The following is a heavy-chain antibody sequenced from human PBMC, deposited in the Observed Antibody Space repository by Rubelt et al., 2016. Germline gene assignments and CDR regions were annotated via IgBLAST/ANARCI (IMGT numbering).Heavy chain of an antibody. CDR3: ARHEYGSETSCYDM. V-gene: IGHV4-39*01. CDR1: GGSISSSSYY. D-gene: IGHD2-2*01. CDR2: IYYSGST. Sequence: QLQLQESGPGLVKPSETLSLTCTVSGGSISSSSYYWGWIRQPPGKGLEWIGSIYYSGSTYYNPSLKSRVPISVDTSKNQFSLKLTSVTAADTAVYYGARHEYGSETSCYDMWGQGSLVTVSS. J-gene: IGHJ4*02.